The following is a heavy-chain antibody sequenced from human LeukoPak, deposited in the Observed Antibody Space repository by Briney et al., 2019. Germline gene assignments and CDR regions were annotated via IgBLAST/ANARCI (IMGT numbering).Heavy chain of an antibody. Sequence: GGSLRLSCAASGFTFSSYWMSWVRQAPGKGLEWVANIKQDGSEKYYVDSVKGRFTISRDNAKNSLYLQMNSLRAEDTAVYYCARCLSYYYDSSGYCVYWGQGTLVTVSS. CDR1: GFTFSSYW. D-gene: IGHD3-22*01. V-gene: IGHV3-7*01. CDR3: ARCLSYYYDSSGYCVY. CDR2: IKQDGSEK. J-gene: IGHJ4*02.